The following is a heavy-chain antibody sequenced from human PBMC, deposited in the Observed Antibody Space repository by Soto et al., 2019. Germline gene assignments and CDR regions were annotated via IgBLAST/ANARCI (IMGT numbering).Heavy chain of an antibody. CDR3: ARAGDYRTGTDYYYYHMDV. D-gene: IGHD7-27*01. V-gene: IGHV1-46*03. J-gene: IGHJ6*03. CDR1: GYTFTSYY. Sequence: ASVKVSCKASGYTFTSYYMHWVRQAPGQGLEWMGIINPSGGSTSYAQKFQGRVTMTRDTSTSTVYMELSSLRSEDTAVYYCARAGDYRTGTDYYYYHMDVWGQGTTVPVSS. CDR2: INPSGGST.